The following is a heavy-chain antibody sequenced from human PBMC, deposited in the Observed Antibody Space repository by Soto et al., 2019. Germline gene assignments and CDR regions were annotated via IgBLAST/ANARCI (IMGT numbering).Heavy chain of an antibody. V-gene: IGHV4-59*01. CDR1: GGSISSYY. Sequence: ETLSLTCTVSGGSISSYYRSWIRQPPGKGLEWIGYIYYSGSTNYNPSLKSRVTISVDTSKNQFSLKLSSVTAADTAVYYCARGHPYYDILTGYWENYFDYWGQGTLVTVSS. D-gene: IGHD3-9*01. CDR2: IYYSGST. CDR3: ARGHPYYDILTGYWENYFDY. J-gene: IGHJ4*02.